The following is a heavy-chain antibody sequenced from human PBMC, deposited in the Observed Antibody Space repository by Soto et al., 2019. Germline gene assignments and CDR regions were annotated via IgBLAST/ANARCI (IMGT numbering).Heavy chain of an antibody. CDR1: GFTFSDYY. D-gene: IGHD3-16*02. V-gene: IGHV3-11*01. CDR3: ARDCEAEGDYIWGSYHILDY. Sequence: GGSLRLSCAASGFTFSDYYMSWIRQAPGKGLEWVSYISSSGSTIYYADSVKGRFTISRDNAKNSLYLQMNSLRAEDTAVYYCARDCEAEGDYIWGSYHILDYWGQGTLVTVSS. CDR2: ISSSGSTI. J-gene: IGHJ4*02.